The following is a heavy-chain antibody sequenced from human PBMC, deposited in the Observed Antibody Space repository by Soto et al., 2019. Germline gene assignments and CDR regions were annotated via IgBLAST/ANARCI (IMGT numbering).Heavy chain of an antibody. D-gene: IGHD5-12*01. Sequence: QVQLVESGGGVVQPGRSLRLSCEASGFTFSSYAMHWVRQAPGKGLEWVAVISYDESNKYYADSVKGRFTISRDNSKNTLYLQMNSLRSEDTAVYYCAIQDSCYEWGQGTLVTVSS. CDR1: GFTFSSYA. V-gene: IGHV3-30-3*01. CDR2: ISYDESNK. J-gene: IGHJ4*02. CDR3: AIQDSCYE.